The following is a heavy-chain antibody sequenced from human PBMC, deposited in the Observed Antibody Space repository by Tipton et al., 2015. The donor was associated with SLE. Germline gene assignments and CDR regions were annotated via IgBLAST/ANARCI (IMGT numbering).Heavy chain of an antibody. D-gene: IGHD1-20*01. CDR1: GGAISTFY. CDR3: ARQGYKWNDGWDAFDI. CDR2: IYSSGRT. V-gene: IGHV4-4*07. J-gene: IGHJ3*02. Sequence: TLSLTCTVSGGAISTFYWSWIPQSAGKGLEWIGRIYSSGRTNYNPSLKSRVTMSVDTSRKQFSLKLTSVTAADTAVYFCARQGYKWNDGWDAFDIWGQGTLVTVSS.